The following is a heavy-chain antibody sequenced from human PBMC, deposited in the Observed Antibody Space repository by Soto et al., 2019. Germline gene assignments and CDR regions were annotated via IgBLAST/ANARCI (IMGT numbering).Heavy chain of an antibody. CDR2: ITTTSTYK. J-gene: IGHJ6*02. Sequence: EVQLVESGGGLVKPGGSLRLSCVASAFTFNNFPMHWVRQAPGKGLQWLASITTTSTYKYYADSVKGRFSISRDNAKNSLYLELTNLRSEDTAVYYCAREKCSSTSCNHGMVVWGLGTTVTVSS. CDR3: AREKCSSTSCNHGMVV. D-gene: IGHD2-2*01. CDR1: AFTFNNFP. V-gene: IGHV3-21*01.